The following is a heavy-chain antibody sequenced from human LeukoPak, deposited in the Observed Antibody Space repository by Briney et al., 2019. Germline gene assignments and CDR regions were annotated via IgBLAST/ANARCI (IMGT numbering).Heavy chain of an antibody. CDR2: ISTSSSYI. CDR3: ASLYSSSWYYFDY. CDR1: GFTFSSYS. Sequence: GGSLRLSCAASGFTFSSYSMNWVRQAPGKGLEWVSFISTSSSYIYYADSLKGRFTISRDNAKNSLYLQMNSLRAEDTAVYYCASLYSSSWYYFDYWGQGTLVTVSS. D-gene: IGHD6-13*01. J-gene: IGHJ4*02. V-gene: IGHV3-21*01.